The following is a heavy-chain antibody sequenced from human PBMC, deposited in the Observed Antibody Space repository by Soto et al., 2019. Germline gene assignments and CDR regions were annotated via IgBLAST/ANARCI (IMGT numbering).Heavy chain of an antibody. CDR2: IKSKIDGGTA. CDR1: GFTFSNAW. D-gene: IGHD2-2*02. CDR3: TTDRGFPDCSLTSCHSLDS. Sequence: GGSLRLSCAASGFTFSNAWMTWVRQTPGKGLEWVGRIKSKIDGGTADYSAPVKGRFSISRDDSKNTLYLQMDNLKAEDTGLYYCTTDRGFPDCSLTSCHSLDSWGHGTPVTVSS. J-gene: IGHJ5*01. V-gene: IGHV3-15*01.